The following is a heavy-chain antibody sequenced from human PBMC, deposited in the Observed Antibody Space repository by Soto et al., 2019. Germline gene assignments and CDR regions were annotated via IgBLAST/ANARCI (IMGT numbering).Heavy chain of an antibody. J-gene: IGHJ1*01. CDR2: ISSSSSYI. D-gene: IGHD3-22*01. V-gene: IGHV3-21*01. CDR3: AVFGDSSGYGNFQH. Sequence: GGSLRLSCAASGFTFSSYSMNWVRQAPGKGLEWVSSISSSSSYIYYADSVKGRFTISRDNAKNSLYLQMNSLRAEDTAVYYCAVFGDSSGYGNFQHWGQGTLVTVSS. CDR1: GFTFSSYS.